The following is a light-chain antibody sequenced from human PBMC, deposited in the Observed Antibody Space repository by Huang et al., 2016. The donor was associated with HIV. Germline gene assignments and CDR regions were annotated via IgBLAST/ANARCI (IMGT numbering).Light chain of an antibody. Sequence: ESVMTQSPATVSLSPGDRATLFCRASLSVSTNLAWYQQSPGQAPRLLIYGASTRATGIPARFSGGGSGAEFTLTISSLQSEDFAVYYCQQYDNWPLTFGGGTKVQIK. V-gene: IGKV3-15*01. CDR3: QQYDNWPLT. CDR1: LSVSTN. CDR2: GAS. J-gene: IGKJ4*01.